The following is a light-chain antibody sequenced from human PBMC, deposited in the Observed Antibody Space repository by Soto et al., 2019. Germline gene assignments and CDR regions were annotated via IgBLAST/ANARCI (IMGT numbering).Light chain of an antibody. CDR3: QQYQNSPRT. CDR2: DTS. Sequence: PGERATVSCRASQSVGGSSLAWYQQRPGQAPRLLIYDTSKRATGIPDRFSGSGSGTDFTLTISRLEPEDFAVYYCQQYQNSPRTFDQGTKVEIK. CDR1: QSVGGSS. J-gene: IGKJ1*01. V-gene: IGKV3-20*01.